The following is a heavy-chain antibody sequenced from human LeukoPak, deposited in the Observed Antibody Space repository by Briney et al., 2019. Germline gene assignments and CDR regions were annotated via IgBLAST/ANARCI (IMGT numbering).Heavy chain of an antibody. CDR2: ISSGGGT. CDR3: AKGGMSSTRRYFDY. V-gene: IGHV3-23*01. CDR1: GFTFSSYA. Sequence: PGGSLRLSCAASGFTFSSYAMTWVRQAPGKGREWVSAISSGGGTYYADSVKGRFTISRDNSQNTLYLQMNSLRAEDTAVYYCAKGGMSSTRRYFDYWGQGTLVTVSS. D-gene: IGHD4-11*01. J-gene: IGHJ4*02.